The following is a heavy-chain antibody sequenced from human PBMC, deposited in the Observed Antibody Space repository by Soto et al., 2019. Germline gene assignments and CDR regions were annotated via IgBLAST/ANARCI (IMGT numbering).Heavy chain of an antibody. V-gene: IGHV1-69*13. CDR1: GGTFSSYA. CDR2: IIPIFGTA. D-gene: IGHD2-15*01. J-gene: IGHJ6*02. CDR3: ARDPVVVAATPRDGMDV. Sequence: SVKVSCKASGGTFSSYAISWVRQAPGQGLEWMGGIIPIFGTANYAQKFQGRVTITADESTSTAYMELSSLRSEDTAVYYCARDPVVVAATPRDGMDVWGQGTTVTVSS.